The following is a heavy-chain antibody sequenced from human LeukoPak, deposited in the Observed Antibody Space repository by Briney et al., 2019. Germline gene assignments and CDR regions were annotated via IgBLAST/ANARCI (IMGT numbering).Heavy chain of an antibody. V-gene: IGHV3-23*01. CDR2: ISGSGGST. D-gene: IGHD1-1*01. CDR1: GFTFSSYG. CDR3: ASPRAGRRTYYFDY. J-gene: IGHJ4*02. Sequence: GGTLRLSCAASGFTFSSYGMSWVRQAPGKGLEWVSAISGSGGSTYYADSVKGRFTISRDNSKNTLYLQMNSLRAEDTAVYYCASPRAGRRTYYFDYWGQGTLVTVSS.